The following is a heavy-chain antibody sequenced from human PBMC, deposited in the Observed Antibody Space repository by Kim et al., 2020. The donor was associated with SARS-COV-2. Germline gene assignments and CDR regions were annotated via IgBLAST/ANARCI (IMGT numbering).Heavy chain of an antibody. CDR3: ASLGWEYCSGGSCPNKDAFDI. CDR2: IDPSDSYT. D-gene: IGHD2-15*01. CDR1: GYSFTSYW. V-gene: IGHV5-10-1*01. J-gene: IGHJ3*02. Sequence: GESLKISCKGSGYSFTSYWISWVRQMPGKGLEWMGRIDPSDSYTNYSPSFQGHVTISADKSISTAYLQWSSLKASDTAMYYCASLGWEYCSGGSCPNKDAFDIWGQGTMVTVSS.